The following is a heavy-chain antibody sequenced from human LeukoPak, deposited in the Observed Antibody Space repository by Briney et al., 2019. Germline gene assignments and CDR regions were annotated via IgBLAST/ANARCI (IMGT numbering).Heavy chain of an antibody. CDR3: ARVNDILIYAFYY. Sequence: ASLKVSCKASGGTFSSYAISAVRQTPGQGLEWRGGIIPIFGIANYAQNIQGRVTTTADESTSTAYMELSSLRSEDTAVYYCARVNDILIYAFYYWGQGTLVTVSS. J-gene: IGHJ4*02. D-gene: IGHD3-9*01. CDR2: IIPIFGIA. CDR1: GGTFSSYA. V-gene: IGHV1-69*13.